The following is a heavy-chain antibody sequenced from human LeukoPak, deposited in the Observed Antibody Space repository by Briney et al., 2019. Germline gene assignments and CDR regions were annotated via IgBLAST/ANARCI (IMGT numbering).Heavy chain of an antibody. CDR3: ARLAPYSSSWYGVNWFDP. Sequence: GESLKISCKGSGYSFTSYWIGWVRQMPGKGLEWMGIIYPGDSDTRYSPSFQGQVTISADKSISTAYLQWSSLKASDTAMYYCARLAPYSSSWYGVNWFDPWGQGTLVAVSS. CDR2: IYPGDSDT. J-gene: IGHJ5*02. CDR1: GYSFTSYW. V-gene: IGHV5-51*01. D-gene: IGHD6-13*01.